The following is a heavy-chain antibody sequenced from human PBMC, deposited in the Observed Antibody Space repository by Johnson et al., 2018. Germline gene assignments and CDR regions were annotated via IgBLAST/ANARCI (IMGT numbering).Heavy chain of an antibody. CDR2: IRGSGGST. CDR1: GFTFSSYA. D-gene: IGHD3-10*01. Sequence: EVQLVESGGGLVQPGGSLRLSCAASGFTFSSYAMSWVRQAPGKGLEWVSAIRGSGGSTYYAASVKGRFTISRDIAKNSLYLQMKRLRAEDPAVYYCARGGLLWFGELLFGAVDIWGQGTMVTVSS. J-gene: IGHJ3*02. V-gene: IGHV3-23*04. CDR3: ARGGLLWFGELLFGAVDI.